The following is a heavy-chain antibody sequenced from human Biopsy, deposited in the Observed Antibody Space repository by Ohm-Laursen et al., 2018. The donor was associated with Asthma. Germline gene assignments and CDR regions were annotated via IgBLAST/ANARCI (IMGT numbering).Heavy chain of an antibody. CDR1: YGSITSGGYY. CDR3: ARSQDYYDSRGYYISFDY. D-gene: IGHD3-22*01. V-gene: IGHV4-31*03. J-gene: IGHJ4*02. CDR2: IYYSGST. Sequence: TLSLTCTLSYGSITSGGYYWTWIRQHPGKGLEWIGFIYYSGSTYYNQPLKSRVSISIDTSKNQFSLKLSSVTAADTAVYYCARSQDYYDSRGYYISFDYWGQGTLVTVSS.